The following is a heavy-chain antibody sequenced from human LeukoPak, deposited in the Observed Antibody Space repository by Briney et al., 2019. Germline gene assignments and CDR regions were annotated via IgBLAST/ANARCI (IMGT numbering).Heavy chain of an antibody. V-gene: IGHV3-48*03. D-gene: IGHD5-18*01. CDR2: ISSSGNTI. J-gene: IGHJ4*02. CDR3: ARLRGYSYGYGDY. Sequence: GRSLRLSCAASGFTFSSYAMHWVRQAPGKGLEWVSYISSSGNTIDYADSVKGRFTISRDNAKNSLYLQMVSLRAEDTAVYYCARLRGYSYGYGDYWGQGTLVTVSS. CDR1: GFTFSSYA.